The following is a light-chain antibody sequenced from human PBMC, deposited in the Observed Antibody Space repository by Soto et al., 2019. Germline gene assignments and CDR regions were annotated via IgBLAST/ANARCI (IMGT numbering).Light chain of an antibody. Sequence: EIVLTQSPASLSLSPGERATLSCRASQSVGTYLAWYQHNPGQAPRLLIYDASNRATGILARFSGSGSGTDFTLTISSPEPEDFAVYYCQQRYSWPSTFGQGTKLDIK. CDR2: DAS. CDR1: QSVGTY. V-gene: IGKV3-11*01. J-gene: IGKJ2*02. CDR3: QQRYSWPST.